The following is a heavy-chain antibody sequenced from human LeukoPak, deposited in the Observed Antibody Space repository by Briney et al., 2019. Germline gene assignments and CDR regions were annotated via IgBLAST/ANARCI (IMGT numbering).Heavy chain of an antibody. CDR2: IRSSSSYI. CDR1: GFTFSSYS. J-gene: IGHJ4*02. V-gene: IGHV3-21*01. CDR3: ARDRHGQLVVY. D-gene: IGHD6-6*01. Sequence: GGSLRLSCAASGFTFSSYSMNWVRQAPGKGLEWVSSIRSSSSYIYYADSVKGRFTISRDNAKNSLYLQMNSLRAEDTAVYYCARDRHGQLVVYWGQGTLVTVSS.